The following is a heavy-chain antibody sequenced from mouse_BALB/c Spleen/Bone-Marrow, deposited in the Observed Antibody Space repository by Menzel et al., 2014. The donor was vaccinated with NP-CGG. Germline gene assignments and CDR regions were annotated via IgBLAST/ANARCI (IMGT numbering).Heavy chain of an antibody. CDR2: ISSGSSTI. CDR1: GFTFSSFG. CDR3: TRGGNWDDFDY. D-gene: IGHD4-1*01. J-gene: IGHJ2*01. V-gene: IGHV5-17*02. Sequence: EVKLMESGGGLVQPGGSRKLSCAASGFTFSSFGMHWVRQAPEKGPEWVAYISSGSSTIFYADTVKGRFTVSRDNPKNTLFLQMTSLRSEDTAMYYCTRGGNWDDFDYWGQGTTLTVSS.